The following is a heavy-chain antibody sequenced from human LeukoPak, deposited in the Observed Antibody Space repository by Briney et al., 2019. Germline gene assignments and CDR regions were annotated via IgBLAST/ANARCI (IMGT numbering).Heavy chain of an antibody. D-gene: IGHD3-10*01. Sequence: PSETLSLTCTVSGGSISSYYWSWIRQPAGKGLEWIGRIYTSGSTNYNPSLKSRVTMSSATSKNQFSLKLSSVTAADTAVYYCAREGVYYGSGSRYYYYYMDVWGKGTTVTVSS. V-gene: IGHV4-4*07. CDR1: GGSISSYY. CDR2: IYTSGST. CDR3: AREGVYYGSGSRYYYYYMDV. J-gene: IGHJ6*03.